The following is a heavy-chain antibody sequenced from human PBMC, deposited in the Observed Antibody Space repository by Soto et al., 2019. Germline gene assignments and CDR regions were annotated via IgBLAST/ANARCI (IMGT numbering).Heavy chain of an antibody. V-gene: IGHV4-39*01. D-gene: IGHD2-2*01. CDR3: ARLGGVCSSTSCYGFYGMDV. CDR1: GGSISSGPYS. J-gene: IGHJ6*02. Sequence: QVQLQESGPGLVKPSETLSLTCTVSGGSISSGPYSWGWIRQPPGEGLEWIGTFHYSENTYYNPSLESRVTISVDTSKNQFSLKVTSVTVADTAMYYCARLGGVCSSTSCYGFYGMDVWGQGTTVIVSS. CDR2: FHYSENT.